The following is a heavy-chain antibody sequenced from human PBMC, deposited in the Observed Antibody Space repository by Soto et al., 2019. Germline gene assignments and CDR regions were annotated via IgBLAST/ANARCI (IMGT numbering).Heavy chain of an antibody. CDR2: IIPIFGTA. CDR1: GYIFTNYY. D-gene: IGHD6-19*01. CDR3: ARFSPPPRVGTGYSSGWYWFDP. J-gene: IGHJ5*02. V-gene: IGHV1-69*13. Sequence: SVKVSCKASGYIFTNYYIHWVRQAPGQGLEWMGGIIPIFGTANYAQKFQGRVTITADESTSTAYMELSSLRSEDTAVYYCARFSPPPRVGTGYSSGWYWFDPWGQGTLVTVSS.